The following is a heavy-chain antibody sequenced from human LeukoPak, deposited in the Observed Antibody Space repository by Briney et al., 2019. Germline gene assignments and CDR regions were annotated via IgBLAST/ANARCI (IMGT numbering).Heavy chain of an antibody. D-gene: IGHD2-2*01. CDR1: GFTFSSYA. Sequence: GGSLRLSCAASGFTFSSYAMSWVRQAPGKGLEWISYISTSTTTIYYANSVKGRFTISRDNAKNTLYLQMNSLRAEDTAVYYCARDSGTSYYYYYMDVWGKGTTVTISS. CDR3: ARDSGTSYYYYYMDV. J-gene: IGHJ6*03. CDR2: ISTSTTTI. V-gene: IGHV3-48*01.